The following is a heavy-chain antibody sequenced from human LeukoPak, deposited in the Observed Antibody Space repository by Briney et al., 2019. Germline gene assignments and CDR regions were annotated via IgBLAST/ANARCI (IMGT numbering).Heavy chain of an antibody. Sequence: ASVKVSCKASGGTFSSYAISWVRQAPGQGLEWMGGIIPIFGTANYAQKFQGRVTITADESTSTAYMELSSLRSEDTAVYYCARDNPEFGGNSYYFDYWAREPWSPSPQ. CDR3: ARDNPEFGGNSYYFDY. CDR1: GGTFSSYA. J-gene: IGHJ4*02. CDR2: IIPIFGTA. V-gene: IGHV1-69*13. D-gene: IGHD4-23*01.